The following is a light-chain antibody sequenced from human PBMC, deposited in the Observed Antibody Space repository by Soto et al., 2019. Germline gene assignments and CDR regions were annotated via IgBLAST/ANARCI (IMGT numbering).Light chain of an antibody. CDR2: GAS. V-gene: IGKV3-20*01. CDR1: QSVSSSL. Sequence: EIVLTQSPGTLSLSPGEGATLSCRAGQSVSSSLLAWYQQKPGQAPRLLVYGASSRATGIPDRFSGSGSGTDFTLTISRLEPEDFAVYYCQHYGSSPLTFGQGTRLEIK. CDR3: QHYGSSPLT. J-gene: IGKJ5*01.